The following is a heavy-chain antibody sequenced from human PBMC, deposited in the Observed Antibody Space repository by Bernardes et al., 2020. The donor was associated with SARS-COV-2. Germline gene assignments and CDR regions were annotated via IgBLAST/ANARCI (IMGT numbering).Heavy chain of an antibody. J-gene: IGHJ3*02. CDR3: ARGEVGDYFDSSGYYDAFDI. CDR2: IYYTGNT. V-gene: IGHV4-31*03. Sequence: SETLSLTCTVSGGSISSGGYYWSWIRQHPGEGLEWIGYIYYTGNTYYNPSLKSRVTISVDTSKNQFSLKLTSVTAADTAVYYCARGEVGDYFDSSGYYDAFDIWSQGTMVTVSS. CDR1: GGSISSGGYY. D-gene: IGHD3-22*01.